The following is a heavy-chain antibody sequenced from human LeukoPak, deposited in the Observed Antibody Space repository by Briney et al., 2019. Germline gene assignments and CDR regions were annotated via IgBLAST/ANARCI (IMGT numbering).Heavy chain of an antibody. CDR1: GGSISSYY. V-gene: IGHV4-59*01. D-gene: IGHD3-22*01. Sequence: SETLSLTCTVSGGSISSYYWSWIRQPPGKGLEWIGYISYSGSTNYNPSLKSRVTISVDTSKNQFSLKLSSVTAADTAVYYCARDYYDSSGYYYPPYWYFDLWGRGTLVTVSS. J-gene: IGHJ2*01. CDR2: ISYSGST. CDR3: ARDYYDSSGYYYPPYWYFDL.